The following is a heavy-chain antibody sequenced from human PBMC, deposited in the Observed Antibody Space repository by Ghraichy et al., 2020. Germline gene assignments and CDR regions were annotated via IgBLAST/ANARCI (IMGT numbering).Heavy chain of an antibody. D-gene: IGHD4-23*01. CDR1: GFTFSNFA. Sequence: LSLTCAASGFTFSNFALDWVRQAPGKGLEWISYIRTSSDIYYADSVKGRFTISRDNAKNSLYLQMNSLRDEDTALYYCSRDPESIGGNLIFHYWGQGTLVTVSS. V-gene: IGHV3-48*02. J-gene: IGHJ4*02. CDR3: SRDPESIGGNLIFHY. CDR2: IRTSSDI.